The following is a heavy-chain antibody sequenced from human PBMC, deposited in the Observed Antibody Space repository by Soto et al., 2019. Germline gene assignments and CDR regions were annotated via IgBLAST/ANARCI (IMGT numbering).Heavy chain of an antibody. V-gene: IGHV3-23*01. J-gene: IGHJ4*02. D-gene: IGHD5-18*01. CDR3: AKWETAMVTGYFDY. Sequence: GESLKISCAASGFTFSSYAMSWVRQAPGKGLEWVSAISGSGGSTYYADSVKGRFTISRDNSKNTLYLQMNSLRAEDTAVYYCAKWETAMVTGYFDYWGQGTLVTVSS. CDR1: GFTFSSYA. CDR2: ISGSGGST.